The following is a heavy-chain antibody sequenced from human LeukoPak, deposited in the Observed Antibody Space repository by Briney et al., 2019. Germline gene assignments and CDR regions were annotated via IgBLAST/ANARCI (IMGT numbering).Heavy chain of an antibody. CDR1: GFTFSSYA. CDR3: AKVYYYGSGSYYNDAFDI. Sequence: PGGPLRLSCAASGFTFSSYAMSWVRQAPGKGLEWVSAISCSGGSTYYADSVKGRFTISRDNSKNTLYLQMNSLGAEDTAVYYCAKVYYYGSGSYYNDAFDIWGQGTMVTVSS. J-gene: IGHJ3*02. V-gene: IGHV3-23*01. CDR2: ISCSGGST. D-gene: IGHD3-10*01.